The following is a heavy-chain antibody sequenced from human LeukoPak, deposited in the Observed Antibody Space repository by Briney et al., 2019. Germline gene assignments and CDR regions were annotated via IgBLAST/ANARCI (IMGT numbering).Heavy chain of an antibody. V-gene: IGHV4-4*02. CDR3: ARVTGTTPFDY. Sequence: SGTLSLTCAVSGGSISSSNWWSWVRPTPGKGLEWIGEISHTGNTNYNPSLESRVRISVDKSKTQFSLKVTSVTAADTAVYFCARVTGTTPFDYWGQGTLVTV. D-gene: IGHD1-1*01. CDR1: GGSISSSNW. CDR2: ISHTGNT. J-gene: IGHJ4*02.